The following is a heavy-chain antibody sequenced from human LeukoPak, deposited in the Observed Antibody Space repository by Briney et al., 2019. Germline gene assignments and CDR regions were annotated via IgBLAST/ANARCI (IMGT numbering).Heavy chain of an antibody. CDR3: ARDLCGGDCYSDYFDY. CDR2: IIPIFGTA. V-gene: IGHV1-69*05. CDR1: GGTFSSYA. J-gene: IGHJ4*02. D-gene: IGHD2-21*02. Sequence: SVKVSCKASGGTFSSYAISWVRQAPGQGLEWMGTIIPIFGTANYAQKFQGRVTITTDESTSTAYMELSSLRSEDTAVYYCARDLCGGDCYSDYFDYWGQGTLVTVSS.